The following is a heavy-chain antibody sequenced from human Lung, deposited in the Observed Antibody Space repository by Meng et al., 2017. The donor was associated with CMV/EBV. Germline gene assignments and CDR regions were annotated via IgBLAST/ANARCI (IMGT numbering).Heavy chain of an antibody. J-gene: IGHJ4*02. D-gene: IGHD6-6*01. V-gene: IGHV1-69*10. CDR1: GDMFSTYA. CDR3: ARALREYSSSSIDS. CDR2: LIPILNAP. Sequence: SVXVSXKASGDMFSTYAITWVRQAPGQGLEWMGELIPILNAPNYAQKFQGRVRITADKSTTTAYMELSSLRSDDTAVYYCARALREYSSSSIDSGGQGTXVTVSS.